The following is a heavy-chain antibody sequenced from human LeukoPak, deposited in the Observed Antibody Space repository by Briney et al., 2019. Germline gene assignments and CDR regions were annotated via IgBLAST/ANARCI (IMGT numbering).Heavy chain of an antibody. CDR3: ARDYQLRRRSFDM. J-gene: IGHJ3*02. D-gene: IGHD2-2*01. CDR1: GFTFSRYT. V-gene: IGHV3-21*01. Sequence: GGSLRLSCAASGFTFSRYTMIWVRQAPGKGLEWVSSISPTSGSIYYADSVQGRFTVSRDNAKNSLYLQMNSLRAEDTAVYYCARDYQLRRRSFDMWGQGTMVTVSS. CDR2: ISPTSGSI.